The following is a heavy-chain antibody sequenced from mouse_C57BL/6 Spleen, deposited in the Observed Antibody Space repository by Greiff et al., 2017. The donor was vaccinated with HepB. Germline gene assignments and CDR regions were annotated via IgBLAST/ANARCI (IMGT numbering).Heavy chain of an antibody. CDR1: GYTFTSYG. CDR3: ARDGDLPYFDY. J-gene: IGHJ2*01. CDR2: IYPRSGNT. V-gene: IGHV1-81*01. Sequence: VQLQESGAELARPGASVKLSCKASGYTFTSYGISWVKQRTGQGLEWIGEIYPRSGNTYYNEKFKGKATLTADKSSSTAYMELRSLTSEDSAVYFCARDGDLPYFDYWGQGTTLTVSS.